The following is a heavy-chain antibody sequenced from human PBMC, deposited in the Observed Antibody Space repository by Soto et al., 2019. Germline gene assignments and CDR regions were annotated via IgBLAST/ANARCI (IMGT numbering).Heavy chain of an antibody. CDR3: ARDGGSGSYYTPRY. Sequence: QVQLVQSGAEVKKPGASVKVSCKASGYTFTSYYLHWVRQAPGQGLEWMGMIIPSGGTTSYPQKFQGRVTMTRDTSTTTVYMELSSLRSDDTAVYYCARDGGSGSYYTPRYWGQGTLVTVSS. CDR2: IIPSGGTT. J-gene: IGHJ4*02. CDR1: GYTFTSYY. V-gene: IGHV1-46*01. D-gene: IGHD3-10*01.